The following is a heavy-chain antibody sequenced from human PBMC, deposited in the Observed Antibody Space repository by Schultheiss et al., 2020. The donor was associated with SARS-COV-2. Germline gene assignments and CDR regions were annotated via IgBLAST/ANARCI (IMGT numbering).Heavy chain of an antibody. CDR3: AITPGTTGTTVWFELDP. J-gene: IGHJ5*02. V-gene: IGHV3-64*01. CDR2: ISSNGGST. Sequence: GGSLRLSCAASGFTFSSYAMHWVRQAPGKGLEYVSAISSNGGSTYYANSVKGRFTISRDNSKNTLYLQMGSLRAEDMAVYYCAITPGTTGTTVWFELDPWGQGTLVTVSS. D-gene: IGHD1-1*01. CDR1: GFTFSSYA.